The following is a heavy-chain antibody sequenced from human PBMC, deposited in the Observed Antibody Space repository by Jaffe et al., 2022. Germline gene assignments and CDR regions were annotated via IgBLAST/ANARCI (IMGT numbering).Heavy chain of an antibody. Sequence: EVQLVESGGGLVQPGRSLRLSCTASGFTFDDFAMHWVRQAPGKGLEWVSGINWNSGSIGYADSVKGRFSISRDNAKNSLYLQMNSLRAEDTALYYCAKDIGAYYRGLDYWGQGTLVTVSS. CDR3: AKDIGAYYRGLDY. J-gene: IGHJ4*02. CDR2: INWNSGSI. D-gene: IGHD3-22*01. V-gene: IGHV3-9*01. CDR1: GFTFDDFA.